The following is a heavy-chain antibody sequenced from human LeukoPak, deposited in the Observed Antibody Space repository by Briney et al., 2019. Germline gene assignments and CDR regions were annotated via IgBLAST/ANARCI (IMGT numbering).Heavy chain of an antibody. CDR3: AKDRDDILTGYIPFDY. CDR1: GFTFSSYA. J-gene: IGHJ4*02. D-gene: IGHD3-9*01. V-gene: IGHV3-23*01. CDR2: ISGSGGST. Sequence: GGSLRLFCAASGFTFSSYAMSWVRQAPGKGLEWVSAISGSGGSTYYADSVKGRFTISRDNSKNTLYLQMNSLRAEDTAVYYCAKDRDDILTGYIPFDYWGQGTLVTVSS.